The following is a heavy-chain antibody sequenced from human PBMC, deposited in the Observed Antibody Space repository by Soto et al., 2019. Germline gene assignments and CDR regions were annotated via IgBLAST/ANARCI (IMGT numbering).Heavy chain of an antibody. J-gene: IGHJ6*02. CDR1: WFTLWNYV. CDR2: FTGSGGGA. Sequence: SLGLCSTASWFTLWNYVMNWVRQTPGKGLEWVAVFTGSGGGAAYAASVRGRFTISSDTSENTLYLEMNRLRAEDTAVYYCATRLVGWFDPGRIYYYHGMDAWGQGTTGTVSS. CDR3: ATRLVGWFDPGRIYYYHGMDA. V-gene: IGHV3-23*01. D-gene: IGHD2-15*01.